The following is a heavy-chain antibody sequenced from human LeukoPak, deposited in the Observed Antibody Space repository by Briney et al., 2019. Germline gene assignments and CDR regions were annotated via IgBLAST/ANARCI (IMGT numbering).Heavy chain of an antibody. J-gene: IGHJ4*02. V-gene: IGHV3-30*18. D-gene: IGHD6-19*01. Sequence: GGSLRLSCAASGVTFSSYGMHWVRQAPGKGLEWVAVISYDGSNKYYADSVKGRFTISRDNSKNTLYLQMNSLRAEDTAVYYCAKGEQKGYSSGWYAIDYWGQGTLVTVSS. CDR1: GVTFSSYG. CDR3: AKGEQKGYSSGWYAIDY. CDR2: ISYDGSNK.